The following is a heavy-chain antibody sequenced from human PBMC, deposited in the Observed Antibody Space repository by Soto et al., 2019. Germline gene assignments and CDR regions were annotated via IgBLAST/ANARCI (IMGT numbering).Heavy chain of an antibody. Sequence: GGSLILSCASSGCPFRCCCVSWVREAPGPGPEWVSSISGSDSTIYYVDSVKGRFTISSDNSKKPLYLQMSSLCAEGTAVYFCAKVFYDSDSSGYYYFDYWGQGTLVTVSS. CDR2: ISGSDSTI. CDR3: AKVFYDSDSSGYYYFDY. D-gene: IGHD3-22*01. V-gene: IGHV3-23*01. CDR1: GCPFRCCC. J-gene: IGHJ4*02.